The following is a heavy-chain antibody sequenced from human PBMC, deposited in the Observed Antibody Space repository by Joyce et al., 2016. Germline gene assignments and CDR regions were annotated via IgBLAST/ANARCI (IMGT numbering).Heavy chain of an antibody. D-gene: IGHD3-10*01. CDR1: GDSFSDTRYY. J-gene: IGHJ6*02. CDR3: ATAQPSRVGGFQFFGMDV. V-gene: IGHV4-61*01. CDR2: IYDSETT. Sequence: HLQESGPGLVKPSETLSLTCPISGDSFSDTRYYWTWIRQPPGKGLEWLGFIYDSETTHYNPPLGGRLSSSAGAAKKQFSLRQAAVTSADTAVYYCATAQPSRVGGFQFFGMDVWGQGTTVIVS.